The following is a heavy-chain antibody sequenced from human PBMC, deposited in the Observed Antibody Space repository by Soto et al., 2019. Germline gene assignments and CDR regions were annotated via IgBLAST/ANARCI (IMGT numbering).Heavy chain of an antibody. CDR1: GFTFSKYA. V-gene: IGHV3-30-3*01. Sequence: GGSLRLSCAASGFTFSKYAMHWVRQARGTGLEWVAVISNDGSNPYYADSVKGRFTISRDNSKNTLYLQMNSLREEDTAVYYCARTGYDRSGYFVEYYFVYWGPGALVAVST. J-gene: IGHJ4*02. CDR3: ARTGYDRSGYFVEYYFVY. D-gene: IGHD3-22*01. CDR2: ISNDGSNP.